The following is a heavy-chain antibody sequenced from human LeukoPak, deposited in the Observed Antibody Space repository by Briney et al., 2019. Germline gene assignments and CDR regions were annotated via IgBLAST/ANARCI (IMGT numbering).Heavy chain of an antibody. CDR1: GGSISSYY. D-gene: IGHD3-22*01. Sequence: SETLSLTRTVSGGSISSYYWSWIRQPPGKGLEWIGYIYYSGSTNYNPSLKSRVTISVDTSKNQFSLKLSSVTAADTAVYYCARVAHYYDSSGYYYYYYGMDVWGQGTTVTVSS. V-gene: IGHV4-59*01. CDR3: ARVAHYYDSSGYYYYYYGMDV. J-gene: IGHJ6*02. CDR2: IYYSGST.